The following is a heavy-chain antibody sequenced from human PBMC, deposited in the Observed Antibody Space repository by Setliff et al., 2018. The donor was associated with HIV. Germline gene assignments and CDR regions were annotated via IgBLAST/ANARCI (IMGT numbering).Heavy chain of an antibody. Sequence: LRLSCVASGFTFSTYRMNWVRQAPGKGLEWVSSISNTGGLVYHADSMKGRFTISRDNVKNSLYLQMNSLRAEDTAMYYCARVRAGCVGCARGVYYFDSWGQGTLVTVSS. CDR1: GFTFSTYR. V-gene: IGHV3-21*01. D-gene: IGHD2-15*01. CDR2: ISNTGGLV. CDR3: ARVRAGCVGCARGVYYFDS. J-gene: IGHJ4*02.